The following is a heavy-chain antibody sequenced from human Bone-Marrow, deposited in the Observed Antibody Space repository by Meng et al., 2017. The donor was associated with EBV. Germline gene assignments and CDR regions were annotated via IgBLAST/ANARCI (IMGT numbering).Heavy chain of an antibody. CDR3: ARSYDSSNSWFDP. CDR2: SNHRGS. J-gene: IGHJ5*02. Sequence: QEERQQWGAGLVKPSETLALTCAVYGGSFSGYYWGWIGQPAGKGLEWMGESNHRGSNYNPSLRHRVTMTIDTSNNQFSLQLTSVTAADTAVYYCARSYDSSNSWFDPWGQGTLVTVSS. CDR1: GGSFSGYY. D-gene: IGHD2-15*01. V-gene: IGHV4-34*01.